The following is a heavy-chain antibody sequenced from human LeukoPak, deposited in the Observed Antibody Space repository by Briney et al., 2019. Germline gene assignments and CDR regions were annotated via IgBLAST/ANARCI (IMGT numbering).Heavy chain of an antibody. V-gene: IGHV3-30*02. J-gene: IGHJ6*03. D-gene: IGHD2/OR15-2a*01. CDR3: AKSSTFLYYYYMDV. CDR1: GFTFNDFA. Sequence: PGGSLRLSCAASGFTFNDFAMNWVRQAPGKGLEGVAFIRYDGSNKYYADSVKGRFTISRDNSKNTLYLQMNSLRAEDTAVYYCAKSSTFLYYYYMDVWGKGTTVTISS. CDR2: IRYDGSNK.